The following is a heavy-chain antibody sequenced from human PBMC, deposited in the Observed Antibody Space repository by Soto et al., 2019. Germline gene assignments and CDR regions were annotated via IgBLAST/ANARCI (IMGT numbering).Heavy chain of an antibody. CDR1: GFTFSSYA. CDR3: ARGGFKGYGSLSYYYYGMDV. V-gene: IGHV3-30-3*01. Sequence: QVQLVESGGGVVQPGRSLRLSCAASGFTFSSYAMHWVRQAPGKGLEWVAVISYDGSNKYYADSVKGRFTISRDNSKNTLYLQMNSLRAEDTAVYYCARGGFKGYGSLSYYYYGMDVWGQGTTVTVSS. J-gene: IGHJ6*02. D-gene: IGHD1-26*01. CDR2: ISYDGSNK.